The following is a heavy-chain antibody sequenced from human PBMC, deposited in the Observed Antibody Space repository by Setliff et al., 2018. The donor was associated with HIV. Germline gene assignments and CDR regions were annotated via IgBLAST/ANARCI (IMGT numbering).Heavy chain of an antibody. CDR3: ARDPPGYGDSNDY. D-gene: IGHD4-17*01. Sequence: SETLSLTCAVYGGSFSGYFWSWVRQSPGKGLEWIGEINHNRKTTYNPSLKSRVTMSIDTSKNQFSLKLRSVTAADTAVYYCARDPPGYGDSNDYWGQGTLVTVSS. CDR2: INHNRKT. CDR1: GGSFSGYF. V-gene: IGHV4-34*01. J-gene: IGHJ4*02.